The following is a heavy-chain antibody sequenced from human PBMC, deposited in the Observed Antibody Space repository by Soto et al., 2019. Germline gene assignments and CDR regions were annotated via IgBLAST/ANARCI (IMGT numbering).Heavy chain of an antibody. Sequence: SLRLSCAASGFTFSSYAMSWVRQAPGKGLEWVSAISGSGGSTHYADSVKGRFTISRDNSKNTLYLQMNSLRAEDTAVYYCAKDPTRVRRAFDIWGQGTMVTVSS. V-gene: IGHV3-23*01. CDR3: AKDPTRVRRAFDI. J-gene: IGHJ3*02. CDR1: GFTFSSYA. CDR2: ISGSGGST.